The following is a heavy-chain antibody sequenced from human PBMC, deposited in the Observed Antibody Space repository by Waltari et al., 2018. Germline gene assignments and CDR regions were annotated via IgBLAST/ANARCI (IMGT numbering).Heavy chain of an antibody. Sequence: EVQLLESGGGLVQRGGSLRLSCAASGFTFSNKAMSWVRQAPGKGLEWVAAIRGSADSIYYADSVKGRFTISRDNAKSTLYLQMNSLRVEDTAVYYCAKHTLKLQLEPWFDPWGQGTLVTVSS. CDR3: AKHTLKLQLEPWFDP. CDR2: IRGSADSI. V-gene: IGHV3-23*01. CDR1: GFTFSNKA. J-gene: IGHJ5*02. D-gene: IGHD6-13*01.